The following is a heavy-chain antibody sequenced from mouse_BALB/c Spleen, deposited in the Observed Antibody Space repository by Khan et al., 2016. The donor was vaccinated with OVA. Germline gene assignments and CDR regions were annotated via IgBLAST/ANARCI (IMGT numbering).Heavy chain of an antibody. D-gene: IGHD1-2*01. CDR1: GYSITSGYG. J-gene: IGHJ2*01. V-gene: IGHV3-2*02. Sequence: LQQSGPGLVKPSQSLSLTCPVTGYSITSGYGWTWIRQFPGNKLEWMGSISYSGSTNYNPSLKSRISITRDTSKNQFFLQLNSVTTEDTATYYCARTARIKYWGQGTTLTGSS. CDR3: ARTARIKY. CDR2: ISYSGST.